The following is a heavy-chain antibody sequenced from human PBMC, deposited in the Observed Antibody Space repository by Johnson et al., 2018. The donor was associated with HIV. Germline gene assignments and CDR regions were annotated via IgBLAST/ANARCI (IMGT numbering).Heavy chain of an antibody. J-gene: IGHJ3*02. CDR1: GFSFSSYG. CDR2: IRYDGSNK. CDR3: ARGGYYDILTGYYALAAFDI. D-gene: IGHD3-9*01. V-gene: IGHV3-30*02. Sequence: QVQLVESGGGLVQPGGSLRLSCAASGFSFSSYGMYWVRQAPGKGLEWVAFIRYDGSNKYYADSVKGRFTISRDNSKNSLYLQMNSLKTEDTAVYYCARGGYYDILTGYYALAAFDIWGQGTMVTVSS.